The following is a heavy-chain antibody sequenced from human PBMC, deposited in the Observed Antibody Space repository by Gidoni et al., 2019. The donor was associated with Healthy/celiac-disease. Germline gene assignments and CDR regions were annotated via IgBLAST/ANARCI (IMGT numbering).Heavy chain of an antibody. J-gene: IGHJ4*02. V-gene: IGHV4-39*01. D-gene: IGHD7-27*01. CDR1: GGSISSSSYY. Sequence: QLQLQESGTGLVKPSATLSLTCTVSGGSISSSSYYWGWLRQPPVMGLEGIGSIYYSVSTYYNPSLKSLFTISVDTSKNQFSLKLSSVTAADTAVYYCARPGGILGPFDYWGQGTLVTVSS. CDR3: ARPGGILGPFDY. CDR2: IYYSVST.